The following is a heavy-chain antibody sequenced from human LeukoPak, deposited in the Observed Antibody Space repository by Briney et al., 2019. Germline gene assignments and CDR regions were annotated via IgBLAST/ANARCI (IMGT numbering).Heavy chain of an antibody. CDR2: INHSGST. J-gene: IGHJ1*01. V-gene: IGHV4-34*01. D-gene: IGHD3-22*01. Sequence: PSETLSLTCAVYGGSFSGYYWSWIRQPPGKGLEWIGEINHSGSTNYNPSLKSRVTISVDTSKNQFSLKLSSVTAADTAVYYCARDSFDSSGSHAEYFQRWGQGTLVTVSS. CDR3: ARDSFDSSGSHAEYFQR. CDR1: GGSFSGYY.